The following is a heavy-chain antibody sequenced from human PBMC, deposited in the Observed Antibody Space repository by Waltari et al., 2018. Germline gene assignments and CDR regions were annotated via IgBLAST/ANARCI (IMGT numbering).Heavy chain of an antibody. CDR1: CYPISHGLY. J-gene: IGHJ4*02. D-gene: IGHD3-3*01. V-gene: IGHV4-38-2*01. Sequence: QVQLHESGPGLVRPPGTVSLTRDVSCYPISHGLYWGSIRQPPGKGLEWIANIYYSGTTYYNPSLRSRVTISVDTSKTLFSLKLRSVTAADTAIYYCAGMDFWSGYDYWGPGTLLSVSS. CDR3: AGMDFWSGYDY. CDR2: IYYSGTT.